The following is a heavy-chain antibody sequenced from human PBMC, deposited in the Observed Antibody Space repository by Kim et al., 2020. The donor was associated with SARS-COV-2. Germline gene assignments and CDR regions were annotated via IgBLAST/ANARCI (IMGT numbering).Heavy chain of an antibody. J-gene: IGHJ4*02. CDR2: SN. D-gene: IGHD3-10*01. CDR3: ALLLWFGGIDY. V-gene: IGHV4-39*01. Sequence: SNYYNPSLKSRVTISVDTSKNQFSLKLSSVTAADTAVYYCALLLWFGGIDYWGQGTLVTVSS.